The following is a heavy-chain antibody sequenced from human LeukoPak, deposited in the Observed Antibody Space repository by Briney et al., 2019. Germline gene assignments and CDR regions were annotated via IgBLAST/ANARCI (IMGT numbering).Heavy chain of an antibody. V-gene: IGHV3-21*01. J-gene: IGHJ4*02. D-gene: IGHD2-21*02. Sequence: TGGSLRLSCAASGFTFSTYSMNWVRQAPGKGLEWVSSISSRSYIYYADAVKGRFTISRDNARNSLYLQMNSLRAEDTALYYCARGGGDIPIDYWGQGTLVTVSS. CDR1: GFTFSTYS. CDR2: ISSRSYI. CDR3: ARGGGDIPIDY.